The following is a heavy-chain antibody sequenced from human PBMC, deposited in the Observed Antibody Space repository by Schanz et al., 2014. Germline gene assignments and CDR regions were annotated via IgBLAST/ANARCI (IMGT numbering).Heavy chain of an antibody. CDR2: ICSSGNTI. J-gene: IGHJ4*02. CDR3: ARPRCDYGEVDY. Sequence: VQLVESGGGVVQPGRSLRLSCAASGFTFSSYGMHWVRQAPGKGLEWVSYICSSGNTIYYADSVKGRFTISRDNAKNSLYLQMNSLRAEDTAVYYCARPRCDYGEVDYWGQGTLVTVSS. V-gene: IGHV3-48*04. CDR1: GFTFSSYG. D-gene: IGHD4-17*01.